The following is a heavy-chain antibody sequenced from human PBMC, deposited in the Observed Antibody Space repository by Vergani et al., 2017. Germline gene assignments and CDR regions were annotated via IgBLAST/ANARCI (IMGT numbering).Heavy chain of an antibody. Sequence: QVQLVESGGGVVQPGGSLRLSCAASGFIFRSYGMHWVRQAPGKGLEWVAFIRYDGSNKYYADSVKGRFTISRDNSKNTLYLQMNSLRAEDTAMYYCARELRFGDPKDVWGKGTTVTVSS. CDR3: ARELRFGDPKDV. CDR1: GFIFRSYG. CDR2: IRYDGSNK. J-gene: IGHJ6*04. V-gene: IGHV3-30*02. D-gene: IGHD3-10*01.